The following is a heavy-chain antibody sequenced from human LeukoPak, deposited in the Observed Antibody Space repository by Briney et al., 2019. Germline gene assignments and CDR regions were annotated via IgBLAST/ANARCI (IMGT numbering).Heavy chain of an antibody. CDR1: GFTFSSYA. V-gene: IGHV3-23*01. J-gene: IGHJ4*02. CDR3: AKDHGDYSFDY. CDR2: LSGNGAKT. D-gene: IGHD4-17*01. Sequence: GGYLRLSCAASGFTFSSYALSWVRQAPGKGLEWVSALSGNGAKTYYADSVKGRLTVYRDNYKNTLYLQMNSLRVDDTAIYYCAKDHGDYSFDYWGQGNLVTVS.